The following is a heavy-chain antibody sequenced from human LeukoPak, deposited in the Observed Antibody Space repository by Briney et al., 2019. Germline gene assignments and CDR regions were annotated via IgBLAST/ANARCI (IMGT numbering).Heavy chain of an antibody. CDR2: IYYSGST. CDR3: ARHELFGELLQNYFDY. D-gene: IGHD3-10*01. Sequence: SETLSLTCTVSGGSISSSSYYWGWIRQPPGKGLEWIGSIYYSGSTYYNPSLKSRVTISVDTSKNQFSLKLSSVTAADTAVYYCARHELFGELLQNYFDYWGQGNLVTVSS. CDR1: GGSISSSSYY. V-gene: IGHV4-39*01. J-gene: IGHJ4*02.